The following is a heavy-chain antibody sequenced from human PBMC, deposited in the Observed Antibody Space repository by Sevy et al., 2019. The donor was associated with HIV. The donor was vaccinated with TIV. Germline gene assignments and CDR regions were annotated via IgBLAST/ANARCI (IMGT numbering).Heavy chain of an antibody. CDR2: ISSGSSYI. D-gene: IGHD3-22*01. Sequence: GGSLRLSCAASGFTFSNYDMNWVRQAPGKGLEWVSYISSGSSYIYYADSLKGRVTISRDNANNSLFLQLNSLRAEDTAVYYCARALDYYDTGGLYYWGQGALVTVFS. J-gene: IGHJ4*02. V-gene: IGHV3-21*01. CDR3: ARALDYYDTGGLYY. CDR1: GFTFSNYD.